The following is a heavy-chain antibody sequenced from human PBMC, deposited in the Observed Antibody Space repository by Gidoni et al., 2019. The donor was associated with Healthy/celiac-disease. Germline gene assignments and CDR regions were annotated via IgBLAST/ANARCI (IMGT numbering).Heavy chain of an antibody. CDR3: AKDREQQLVLGCFDY. J-gene: IGHJ4*02. CDR1: GFTFDDYA. CDR2: ISWNSGSI. Sequence: EVQLVESGGGLVQPGRSLRLSCAASGFTFDDYAMHWVRQAPGKGLEWVSGISWNSGSIGYADSVKGRFTISRDNAKNSLYLQMNSLRAEDTALYYCAKDREQQLVLGCFDYWGQGTLVTVSS. D-gene: IGHD6-13*01. V-gene: IGHV3-9*01.